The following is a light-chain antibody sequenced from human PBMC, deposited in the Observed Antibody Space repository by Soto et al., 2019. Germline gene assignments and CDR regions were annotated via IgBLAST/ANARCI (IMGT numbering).Light chain of an antibody. V-gene: IGKV3-15*01. CDR2: GAS. CDR3: QQYTNWPSWT. Sequence: EKVMTQSPATLSMSPGERATLSCRASQSVNSYLAWYQQKPGQAPRLIIYGASTRATGIPARFSGSGSGTEFTLTLSSLQSEDFAVYYCQQYTNWPSWTFGQGTKVEIK. J-gene: IGKJ1*01. CDR1: QSVNSY.